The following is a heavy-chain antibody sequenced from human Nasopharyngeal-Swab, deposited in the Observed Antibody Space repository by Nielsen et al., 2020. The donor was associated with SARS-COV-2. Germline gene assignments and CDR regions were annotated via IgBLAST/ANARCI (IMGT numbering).Heavy chain of an antibody. J-gene: IGHJ6*02. Sequence: LRLSCTVSGGSISSGDYYWSWIRQPPGKGLEWLGNIYYSGSTDYNPSLKSRFTISVDTSKNQFSLKLSSVTAADTAVYYCAREPLRDGMDVWGQGTTVTVSS. V-gene: IGHV4-30-4*01. D-gene: IGHD2-21*02. CDR3: AREPLRDGMDV. CDR2: IYYSGST. CDR1: GGSISSGDYY.